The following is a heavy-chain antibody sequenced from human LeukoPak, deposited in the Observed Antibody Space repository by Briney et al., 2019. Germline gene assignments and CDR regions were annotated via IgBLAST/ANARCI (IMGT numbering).Heavy chain of an antibody. D-gene: IGHD2-2*01. J-gene: IGHJ5*02. CDR3: ARDVSSTSWNWFDP. Sequence: PSETLSLTCTVSGGSISSYYWSWIRQPPGKGLEWIGYIYYSGSTNYNPSLKSRVTISVDTSKNQFSLKLSSVTAADTAVYYCARDVSSTSWNWFDPWGQGTLVTVSS. CDR2: IYYSGST. CDR1: GGSISSYY. V-gene: IGHV4-59*01.